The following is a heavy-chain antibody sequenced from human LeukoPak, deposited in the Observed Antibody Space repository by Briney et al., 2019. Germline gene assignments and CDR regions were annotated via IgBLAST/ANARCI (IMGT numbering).Heavy chain of an antibody. D-gene: IGHD3-10*01. J-gene: IGHJ3*02. CDR1: GYTFTGYY. CDR2: INPNSGGT. Sequence: ASVKVSCKASGYTFTGYYMHWVRQAPGQGLEWTGWINPNSGGTNYAQKFQGWVTMTRDTSISTAYMELSRLRSDDTAVYYCARDSPYYYGSGSYYNPFDAFDIWGQGTMVTVSS. CDR3: ARDSPYYYGSGSYYNPFDAFDI. V-gene: IGHV1-2*04.